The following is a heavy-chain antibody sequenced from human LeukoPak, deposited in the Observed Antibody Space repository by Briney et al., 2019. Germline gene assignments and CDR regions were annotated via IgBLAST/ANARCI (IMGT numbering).Heavy chain of an antibody. D-gene: IGHD1-7*01. V-gene: IGHV1-3*01. CDR1: GYTFTNYA. CDR3: AREYWNYPSEYFQH. CDR2: INAGNGNT. J-gene: IGHJ1*01. Sequence: ASVKVSCKASGYTFTNYAIHWVRQAPGQRLEWMGWINAGNGNTKYSQKFQGRVTITRDTSASTAYMELSSLRSEDTAVYYCAREYWNYPSEYFQHWGQGTLVTVSS.